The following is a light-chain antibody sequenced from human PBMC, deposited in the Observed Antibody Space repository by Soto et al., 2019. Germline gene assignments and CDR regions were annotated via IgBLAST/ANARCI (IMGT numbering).Light chain of an antibody. CDR2: DAS. CDR1: ISDVGSYNS. V-gene: IGLV2-14*03. CDR3: GSYTTIAPHV. Sequence: QSALTQPASVSGSPGQSITISCTGTISDVGSYNSVSWYQQYPGKAPKLMIYDASTRPSGVSNRFSGSKSGNTASLTISGLRAGGEGDYYTGSYTTIAPHVSGEGTKVT. J-gene: IGLJ1*01.